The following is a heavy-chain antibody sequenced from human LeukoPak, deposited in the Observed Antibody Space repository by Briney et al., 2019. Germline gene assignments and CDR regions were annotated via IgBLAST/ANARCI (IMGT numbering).Heavy chain of an antibody. CDR3: AKDRRGYSYVFDY. CDR1: GFTFDDYA. J-gene: IGHJ4*02. V-gene: IGHV3-9*01. D-gene: IGHD5-18*01. CDR2: ISWISGSI. Sequence: SLRLSCAASGFTFDDYAMHWVRQAPPKGRQWVACISWISGSIGCADSVKGRITISTANAKNSLYLQMNSLRAEDTALYYCAKDRRGYSYVFDYWGQGTLVTVSS.